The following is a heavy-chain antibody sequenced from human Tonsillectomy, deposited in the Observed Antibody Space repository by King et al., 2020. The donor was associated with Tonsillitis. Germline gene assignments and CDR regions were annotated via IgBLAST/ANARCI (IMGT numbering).Heavy chain of an antibody. CDR1: GFIFSNYA. CDR3: AKDGRGSGSYPDSFDI. Sequence: VQLVESGGGLVQPGGSLRLSCAASGFIFSNYAMSWVRQAPGKGLEWVSTISGSGDRTYDADSVKGRFAISRDNSKNTLYLQMNSLRVEDTAVYYWAKDGRGSGSYPDSFDIWGQGTMVPVSS. CDR2: ISGSGDRT. J-gene: IGHJ3*02. D-gene: IGHD1-26*01. V-gene: IGHV3-23*04.